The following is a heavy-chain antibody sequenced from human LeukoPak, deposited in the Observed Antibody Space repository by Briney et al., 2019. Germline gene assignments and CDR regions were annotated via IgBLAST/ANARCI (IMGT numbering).Heavy chain of an antibody. CDR3: IREGFMD. V-gene: IGHV3-74*01. CDR1: GFTFSTWW. CDR2: ITSDGSGT. J-gene: IGHJ1*01. Sequence: GGSLRLSCAGSGFTFSTWWMHWVRQAPGKGLVWVSRITSDGSGTIYADSVKGRFTISRDNAKNTMYLQMNSLRADDTAVYYCIREGFMDWCQGPLVTVSS.